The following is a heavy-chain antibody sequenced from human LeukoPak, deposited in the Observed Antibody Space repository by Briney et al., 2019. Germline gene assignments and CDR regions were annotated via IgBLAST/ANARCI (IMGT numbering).Heavy chain of an antibody. V-gene: IGHV3-7*01. J-gene: IGHJ4*02. CDR1: GFTFSSYW. CDR2: IKYDGNEE. Sequence: QPGGSLRLSCAASGFTFSSYWMSWTRQAPGKGLEWVANIKYDGNEEYYVDSVKGRFTISRDNAKNSLYLQLNSLRVEDTAVYYCKSGGAAPGRFDYWGQGTLVTVSP. CDR3: KSGGAAPGRFDY. D-gene: IGHD1-1*01.